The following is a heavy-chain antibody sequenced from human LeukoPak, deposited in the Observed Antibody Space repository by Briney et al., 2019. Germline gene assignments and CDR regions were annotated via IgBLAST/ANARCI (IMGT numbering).Heavy chain of an antibody. J-gene: IGHJ3*02. CDR1: GGSISGYY. CDR2: IYHSGST. D-gene: IGHD2-21*01. V-gene: IGHV4-59*12. Sequence: SETLSLTCTVSGGSISGYYWSWIRQPPGRGLEWIGEIYHSGSTNYNPSLKSRVTISVDTSKNQFSLKLSSVTAADTAVYYCARGVRLWDRGSDFDIWGQGTMVTVSS. CDR3: ARGVRLWDRGSDFDI.